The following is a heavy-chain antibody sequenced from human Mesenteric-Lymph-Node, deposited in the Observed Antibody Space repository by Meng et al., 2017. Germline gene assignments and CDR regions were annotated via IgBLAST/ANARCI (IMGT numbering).Heavy chain of an antibody. CDR3: AHGGGCSSTSCYGWYFDL. Sequence: HIPSKESGPTRVTPTQTLTLTCTFSGFSLSTSEVGVGWIRQPPGKALEWLALIYWNDAKRYSPSLKSRLTITKDTSKNQVVLTMTNMDPVDTATYYCAHGGGCSSTSCYGWYFDLWGRGTLVTVSS. CDR1: GFSLSTSEVG. J-gene: IGHJ2*01. CDR2: IYWNDAK. V-gene: IGHV2-5*01. D-gene: IGHD2-2*01.